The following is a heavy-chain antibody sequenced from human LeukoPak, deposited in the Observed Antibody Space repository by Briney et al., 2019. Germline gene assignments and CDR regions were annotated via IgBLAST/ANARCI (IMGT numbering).Heavy chain of an antibody. D-gene: IGHD5-18*01. CDR3: ARTQPFGYSYGPYFDY. V-gene: IGHV4-59*08. CDR1: GGSISSFY. J-gene: IGHJ4*02. Sequence: SETLSLTCTVSGGSISSFYWSWIQQPRGKGLEWIGYIYYNGNTDYNPSLKSRVTISVDTSKNQFSLKLSSVTAADTAVYYCARTQPFGYSYGPYFDYWGQGTLVTVSS. CDR2: IYYNGNT.